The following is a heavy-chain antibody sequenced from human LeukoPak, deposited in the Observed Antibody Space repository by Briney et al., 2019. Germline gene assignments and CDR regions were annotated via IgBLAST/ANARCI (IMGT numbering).Heavy chain of an antibody. V-gene: IGHV3-30*18. J-gene: IGHJ4*02. CDR2: ISYDGTNK. D-gene: IGHD3-16*02. CDR3: AKILVGYDYVWGSYRLGGDYFDY. Sequence: LTGGSLRLSCAAFGFTFSRYGMHWVRQAPGKGLEWVAVISYDGTNKYYADSVKGRFTISRDDSKNTLYLQMNSLRAEDTAVYYCAKILVGYDYVWGSYRLGGDYFDYWGQGTLVTVSS. CDR1: GFTFSRYG.